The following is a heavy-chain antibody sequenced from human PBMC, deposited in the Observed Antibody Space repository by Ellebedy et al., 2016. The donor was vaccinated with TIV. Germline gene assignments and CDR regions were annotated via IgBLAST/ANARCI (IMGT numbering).Heavy chain of an antibody. V-gene: IGHV1-69*13. D-gene: IGHD4-17*01. CDR1: GGIFSSYA. CDR3: ARDPNDYGDYADDENRFYWYFDL. Sequence: SVKVSCXASGGIFSSYAISWVRQAPGQGLEWMGGIIPIFGRGNYAQKFQGRVTITADESTSTAYMELSSLRSEDTAVYYCARDPNDYGDYADDENRFYWYFDLWGRGTLITVSS. CDR2: IIPIFGRG. J-gene: IGHJ2*01.